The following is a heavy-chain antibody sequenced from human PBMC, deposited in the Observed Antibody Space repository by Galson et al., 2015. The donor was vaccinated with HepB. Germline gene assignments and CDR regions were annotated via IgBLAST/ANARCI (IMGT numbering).Heavy chain of an antibody. D-gene: IGHD6-6*01. CDR1: GYSFPNYW. CDR2: IYPGDSET. CDR3: ARQAVVGNALSWFDP. Sequence: QSGAEVKKPGDSLKISCKSSGYSFPNYWIGWVRQMPGKGLEWMGTIYPGDSETRYSPSFQGQVTISADKSITTAYLQWYSLKASDTAIYYCARQAVVGNALSWFDPWGQGTLVTVSS. J-gene: IGHJ5*02. V-gene: IGHV5-51*01.